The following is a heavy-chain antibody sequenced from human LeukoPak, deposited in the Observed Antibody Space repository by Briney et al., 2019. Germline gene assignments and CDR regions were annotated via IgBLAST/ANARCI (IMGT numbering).Heavy chain of an antibody. J-gene: IGHJ4*02. V-gene: IGHV3-48*04. CDR2: ITGIESNT. D-gene: IGHD1-26*01. CDR1: GFTFSSYW. Sequence: GGSLRLSCAASGFTFSSYWMHWVRQAPGKGLEWLSYITGIESNTYYADSVKGRFTISRDNAKNSLYLQMNSLRAEDTAVYYCARGRATRANYWGQGTLVTVSS. CDR3: ARGRATRANY.